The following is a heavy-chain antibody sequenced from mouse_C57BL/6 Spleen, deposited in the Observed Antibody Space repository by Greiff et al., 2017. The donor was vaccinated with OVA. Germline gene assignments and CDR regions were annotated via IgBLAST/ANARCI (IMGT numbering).Heavy chain of an antibody. Sequence: EVMLVESGEGLVKPGGSLKLSCAASGFTFSSYAMSWVRQTPEKRLEWVAYISSGGDYIYYADTVKGRFTISRDNARNTLYLQMSSLKSEDTAMYYCTRGGYSNYAHWYFDVWGTGTTVTVSS. CDR3: TRGGYSNYAHWYFDV. CDR2: ISSGGDYI. J-gene: IGHJ1*03. V-gene: IGHV5-9-1*02. D-gene: IGHD2-5*01. CDR1: GFTFSSYA.